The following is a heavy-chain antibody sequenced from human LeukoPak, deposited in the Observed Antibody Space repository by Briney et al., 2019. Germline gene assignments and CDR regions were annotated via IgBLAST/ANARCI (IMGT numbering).Heavy chain of an antibody. V-gene: IGHV3-53*01. Sequence: PGGSLRLSCAASGFTVSSNYMSWVRQAPGKGLEWVSVIYSGGSTYYADSVKGRFTISSDNSKDTLYLQMNSLRAEDTAVYYCARHSCSGGSCYAPDWFDPWGQGTLVTVSS. CDR2: IYSGGST. J-gene: IGHJ5*02. D-gene: IGHD2-15*01. CDR1: GFTVSSNY. CDR3: ARHSCSGGSCYAPDWFDP.